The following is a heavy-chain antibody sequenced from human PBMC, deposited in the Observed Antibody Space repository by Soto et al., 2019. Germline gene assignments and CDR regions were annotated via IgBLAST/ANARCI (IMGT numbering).Heavy chain of an antibody. D-gene: IGHD3-16*02. CDR1: GFTFSSYG. Sequence: GGSLRLSCAASGFTFSSYGMHWVRQASGKGLEWVAVISYDGSNKYYADSVKGRFTISRDNSKNTLYLQMNSLRAEDTAVYYCAKPYYDYIWGSYPENWFDPWGQGTLVTVSS. J-gene: IGHJ5*02. CDR3: AKPYYDYIWGSYPENWFDP. CDR2: ISYDGSNK. V-gene: IGHV3-30*18.